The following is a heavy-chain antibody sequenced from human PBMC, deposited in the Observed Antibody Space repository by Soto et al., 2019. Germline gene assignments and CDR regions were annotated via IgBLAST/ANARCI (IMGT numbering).Heavy chain of an antibody. Sequence: GSLRLSCAASGFTFTDYALSWVLQAPGKGLEWVATISGIGGSTYLADSVKGRLSISRDNSKNTVSLLMNSLRAEDTAVYFCARGSSGYISSWYYFDYWGRGTLVTVSS. J-gene: IGHJ4*02. CDR3: ARGSSGYISSWYYFDY. CDR1: GFTFTDYA. V-gene: IGHV3-23*01. CDR2: ISGIGGST. D-gene: IGHD6-13*01.